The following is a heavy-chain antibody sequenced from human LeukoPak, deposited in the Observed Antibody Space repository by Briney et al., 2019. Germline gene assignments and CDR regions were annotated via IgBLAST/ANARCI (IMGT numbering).Heavy chain of an antibody. Sequence: SETLSLTCTVSGGSVSTYYWSWIRQTPGKGLEWIGHIHYTGSPNYNPSLKSRVTTSVDTSKNQFSLNLSSVTAADTAVYYCARSPPLYGDYAQYYFDYWGQGTLVTVSS. V-gene: IGHV4-59*08. CDR2: IHYTGSP. J-gene: IGHJ4*02. CDR3: ARSPPLYGDYAQYYFDY. CDR1: GGSVSTYY. D-gene: IGHD4-17*01.